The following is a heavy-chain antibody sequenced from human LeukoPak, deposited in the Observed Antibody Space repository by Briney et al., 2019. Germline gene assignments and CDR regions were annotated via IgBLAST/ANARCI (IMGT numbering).Heavy chain of an antibody. CDR3: VRDYDSNGPQKNYFDF. Sequence: SVKVSCKASGGTFSSYALSWVRQAPGRGLEWMGRIIPIFDTADYTQRFQGRVTFTADKSTGTAFMELSSLRSEDTATYYCVRDYDSNGPQKNYFDFWGQGTLVTVSS. D-gene: IGHD3-22*01. CDR1: GGTFSSYA. J-gene: IGHJ4*02. V-gene: IGHV1-69*06. CDR2: IIPIFDTA.